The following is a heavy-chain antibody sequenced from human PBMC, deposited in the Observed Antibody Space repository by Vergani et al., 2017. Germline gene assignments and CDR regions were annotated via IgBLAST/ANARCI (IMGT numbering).Heavy chain of an antibody. Sequence: VQLVESGGGVVQPGRSLRLSCAASGFTFSSYGMHWVRQAPGKGLEWVSAISGSGGSTYYADSVKGRFTISRDNSKNTLYLQMNSLRAEDTAVYYCAKDYSSSWYVSVGNWGQGTLVTVSS. D-gene: IGHD6-13*01. CDR3: AKDYSSSWYVSVGN. CDR2: ISGSGGST. CDR1: GFTFSSYG. V-gene: IGHV3-23*04. J-gene: IGHJ4*02.